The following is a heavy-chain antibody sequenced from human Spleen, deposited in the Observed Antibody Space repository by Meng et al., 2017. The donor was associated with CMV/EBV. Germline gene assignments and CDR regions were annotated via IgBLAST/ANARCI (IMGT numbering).Heavy chain of an antibody. V-gene: IGHV6-1*01. CDR3: AREDYYYYGMDV. J-gene: IGHJ6*02. CDR2: TYYKSKWHN. CDR1: GDSVSSNSAA. Sequence: LSCAISGDSVSSNSAAWTWIRQSPSRGLEWLGRTYYKSKWHNDYAVSVKSRITLNPDTSKNQFSLQLNSVTPEDTAVYYCAREDYYYYGMDVWGQGTTVTVSS.